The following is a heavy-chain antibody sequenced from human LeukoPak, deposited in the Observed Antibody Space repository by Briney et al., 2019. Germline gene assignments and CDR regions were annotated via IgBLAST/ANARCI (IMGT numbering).Heavy chain of an antibody. J-gene: IGHJ4*02. CDR2: IKEDGTEK. D-gene: IGHD6-19*01. CDR1: GFTFSSSW. Sequence: QPGGSLRLSCAASGFTFSSSWMNWVRQSPGKGLEWVANIKEDGTEKYYVDSVKGRFTIFRDNAKNSLYLQMNSLRAEDTAVYYCAILAVAGIGFDYWGQGTLVTVSS. CDR3: AILAVAGIGFDY. V-gene: IGHV3-7*01.